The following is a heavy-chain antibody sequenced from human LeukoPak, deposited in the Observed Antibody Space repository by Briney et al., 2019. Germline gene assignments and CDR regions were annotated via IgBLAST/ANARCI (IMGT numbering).Heavy chain of an antibody. CDR3: ARHRAESYYGSGRLDY. V-gene: IGHV4-59*11. D-gene: IGHD3-10*01. CDR1: GGSISSHY. Sequence: KPSETLSLTCTVSGGSISSHYWSWIRQPPRKGLEWIGYIYYSGSTNYNPSLKCRVTISVDTSKNQFSLKLSSVTAADTAVYYCARHRAESYYGSGRLDYWGQGTLVTVSS. CDR2: IYYSGST. J-gene: IGHJ4*02.